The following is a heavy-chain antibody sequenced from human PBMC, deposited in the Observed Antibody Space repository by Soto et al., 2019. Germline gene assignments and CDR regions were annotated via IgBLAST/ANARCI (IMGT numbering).Heavy chain of an antibody. CDR1: GGSFSGYY. D-gene: IGHD6-19*01. Sequence: SETLSLTCAVYGGSFSGYYWSWIRQPPGKGLEWIGEINHSGSTNYNPSLKSRVTISVDTSKNQFSLKLSSVTAADTAVYYCARGPHSSGWYLPLDYWGQGTLVTVSS. V-gene: IGHV4-34*01. J-gene: IGHJ4*02. CDR3: ARGPHSSGWYLPLDY. CDR2: INHSGST.